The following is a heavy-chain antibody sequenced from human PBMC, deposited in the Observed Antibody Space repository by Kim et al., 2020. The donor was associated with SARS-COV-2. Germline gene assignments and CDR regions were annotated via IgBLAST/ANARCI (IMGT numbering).Heavy chain of an antibody. CDR3: GKDPNGDFLGGFDI. J-gene: IGHJ3*02. CDR2: ISGSGGST. V-gene: IGHV3-23*01. D-gene: IGHD2-8*01. Sequence: GGSLRLSCAASGFTFSSYSMTWVRQAPGKGLEWVAVISGSGGSTYYADSVKGRFTISRDNPKNTVYLQMNSLRVDDTAVYYCGKDPNGDFLGGFDISGQG. CDR1: GFTFSSYS.